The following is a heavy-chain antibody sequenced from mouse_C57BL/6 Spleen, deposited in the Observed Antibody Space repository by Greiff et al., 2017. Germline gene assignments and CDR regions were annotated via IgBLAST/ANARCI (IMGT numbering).Heavy chain of an antibody. D-gene: IGHD1-1*01. Sequence: EVKVEESEGGLVQPGSSMKLSCTASGFTFSDYYMAWVRQVPEKGLEWVANINYDGSSTYYLDSLKSRFIISRDNAKNILYLQMSSLKSEDTATYYCARGYYCGSSLYYAMDYWGQGTSVTVSS. CDR1: GFTFSDYY. J-gene: IGHJ4*01. CDR3: ARGYYCGSSLYYAMDY. V-gene: IGHV5-16*01. CDR2: INYDGSST.